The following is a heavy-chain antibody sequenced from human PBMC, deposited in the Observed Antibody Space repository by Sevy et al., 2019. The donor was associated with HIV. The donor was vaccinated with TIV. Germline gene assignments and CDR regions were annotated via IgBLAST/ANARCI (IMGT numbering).Heavy chain of an antibody. CDR3: ARDSTARPGVLDY. D-gene: IGHD6-6*01. CDR1: GGSISSYF. CDR2: IYFTGNT. J-gene: IGHJ4*02. V-gene: IGHV4-59*01. Sequence: SETLSLTCSVSGGSISSYFWTWVRQSPGKGLEWIGNIYFTGNTAYSPSLKSRVTLSLDTSTRHFSLILNSVTAADTAVYYCARDSTARPGVLDYWGQGTLVTVSS.